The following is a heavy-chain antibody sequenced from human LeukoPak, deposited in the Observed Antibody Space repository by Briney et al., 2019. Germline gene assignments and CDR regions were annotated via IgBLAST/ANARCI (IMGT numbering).Heavy chain of an antibody. CDR2: IHYSGST. V-gene: IGHV4-59*08. CDR3: ARYDVGGSYRAFDH. J-gene: IGHJ4*02. Sequence: SETLSLTCTVSGGSISIYYWSWIRQPPGKGLEWIGYIHYSGSTNYNPSLKSRVTISVDTSKNQFSLKLSSVTAADTAVYYCARYDVGGSYRAFDHWGQGTLVTVSS. CDR1: GGSISIYY. D-gene: IGHD3-16*02.